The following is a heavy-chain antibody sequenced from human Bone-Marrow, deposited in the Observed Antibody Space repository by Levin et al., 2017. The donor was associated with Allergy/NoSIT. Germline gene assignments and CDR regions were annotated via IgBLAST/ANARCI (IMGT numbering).Heavy chain of an antibody. CDR2: VYTSGST. CDR3: TRDSAVVTGYYEGDAFDI. D-gene: IGHD3-9*01. J-gene: IGHJ3*02. V-gene: IGHV4-61*02. Sequence: SETLSLTCTVSGVSISSGSYYWSWIRQPAGKGLEWIGRVYTSGSTNYNPSLKSRVTISVDTSKNQFSLKLSSVTAADTAVYYCTRDSAVVTGYYEGDAFDIWGQGTMVTVSS. CDR1: GVSISSGSYY.